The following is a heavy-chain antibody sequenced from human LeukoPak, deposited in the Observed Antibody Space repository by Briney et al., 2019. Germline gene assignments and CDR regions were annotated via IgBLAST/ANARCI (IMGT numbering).Heavy chain of an antibody. D-gene: IGHD2-2*01. Sequence: ASVKVSCKASGGTFSSYAISWVRQAPGQGLEWMGGIISIFGTANYAQKFQGRVTITTDESTSTAYMELSSLRSEDTAVYYCARGAFGQSTSLYYYYMDVWGKGTTVTVSS. CDR2: IISIFGTA. J-gene: IGHJ6*03. CDR3: ARGAFGQSTSLYYYYMDV. V-gene: IGHV1-69*05. CDR1: GGTFSSYA.